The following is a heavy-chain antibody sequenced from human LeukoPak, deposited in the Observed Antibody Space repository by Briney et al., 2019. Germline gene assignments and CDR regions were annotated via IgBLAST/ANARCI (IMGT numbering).Heavy chain of an antibody. D-gene: IGHD2-15*01. CDR2: IIPILGIA. V-gene: IGHV1-69*04. CDR1: GGTFSSYA. CDR3: ARATFWVGGPGYYYGMDV. J-gene: IGHJ6*02. Sequence: SVKVSCKASGGTFSSYAISWVRQAPGQGLEWMGRIIPILGIANYAQKFQGRVTITADKSTSTAYIELSSLRSEDTAVYYCARATFWVGGPGYYYGMDVWGQGTTVTVSS.